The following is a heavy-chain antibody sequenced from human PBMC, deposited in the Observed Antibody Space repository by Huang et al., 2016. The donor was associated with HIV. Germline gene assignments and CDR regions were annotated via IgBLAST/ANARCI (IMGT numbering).Heavy chain of an antibody. CDR3: ASQHIGAAATWF. J-gene: IGHJ4*02. V-gene: IGHV4-39*01. Sequence: QLQLQESGPGQVKPSETLSLPCTVSGDFISSTNYYWGWIRQSPGQGLAWVGSVYQSGSTTYTPSLKRRVTLSVDTSRNQFSLRLNSVTAADTAVYYCASQHIGAAATWFWGRGTQVAVSS. D-gene: IGHD6-13*01. CDR1: GDFISSTNYY. CDR2: VYQSGST.